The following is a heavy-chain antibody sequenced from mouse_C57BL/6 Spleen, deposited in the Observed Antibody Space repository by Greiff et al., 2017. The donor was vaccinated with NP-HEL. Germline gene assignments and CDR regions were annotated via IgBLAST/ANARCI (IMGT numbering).Heavy chain of an antibody. CDR1: GFTFTDYY. D-gene: IGHD1-1*01. CDR3: ASLYGSSHSYYFDY. V-gene: IGHV7-3*01. CDR2: IRNKANGYTT. J-gene: IGHJ2*01. Sequence: EVQGVESGGGLVQPGGSLSLSCAASGFTFTDYYMSWVRQPPGKALEWLGFIRNKANGYTTEYSASVKGRFTISRDNSQSILYLQMNALRAEDSATYYCASLYGSSHSYYFDYWGQGTTLTVSS.